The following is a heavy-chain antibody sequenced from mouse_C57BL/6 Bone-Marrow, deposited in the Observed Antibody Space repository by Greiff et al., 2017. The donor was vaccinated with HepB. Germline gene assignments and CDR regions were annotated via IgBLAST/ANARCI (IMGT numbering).Heavy chain of an antibody. CDR2: ILPGSGST. CDR3: ARGGDYYGSSYYWYFDV. CDR1: GYTFTGYW. J-gene: IGHJ1*03. Sequence: QVQLQQSGAELMKPGASVKLSCKATGYTFTGYWIEWVKQRPGHGLEWIGEILPGSGSTNYNEKFKGKATFTADTSSNTAYMQLSSLTTEDSAIYYCARGGDYYGSSYYWYFDVWGTGTTVTVSS. D-gene: IGHD1-1*01. V-gene: IGHV1-9*01.